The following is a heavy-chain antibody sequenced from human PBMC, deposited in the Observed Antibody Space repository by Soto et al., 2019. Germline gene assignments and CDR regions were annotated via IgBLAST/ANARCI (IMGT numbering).Heavy chain of an antibody. D-gene: IGHD3-10*01. CDR3: ARVDGSGSYSYATYYYYYMDV. CDR2: ISSSSSTI. Sequence: GGSLRLSCAASGFTFSSYSMNWVRQAPGKGLEWVSYISSSSSTIYYADSVKGRFTISRDNAKNSLYLQMNSLRAEDTAVYYCARVDGSGSYSYATYYYYYMDVWGKGTTVTVSS. V-gene: IGHV3-48*01. J-gene: IGHJ6*03. CDR1: GFTFSSYS.